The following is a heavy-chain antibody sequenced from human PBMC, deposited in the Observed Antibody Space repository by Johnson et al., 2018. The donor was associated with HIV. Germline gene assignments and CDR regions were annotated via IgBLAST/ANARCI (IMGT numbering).Heavy chain of an antibody. V-gene: IGHV3-23*04. J-gene: IGHJ3*02. CDR3: APPPGLGELPLAFHI. Sequence: VQLVESGGGLVQPGGSLRLSCAASGFTFNNYVMTWVRQAPGKGLAWVSGISGSDFGPYYADSVRGRFTISRDNTKNTLYLQMNRLRAKDTAVYYCAPPPGLGELPLAFHIWGQGTMVTVSS. CDR1: GFTFNNYV. CDR2: ISGSDFGP. D-gene: IGHD3-16*01.